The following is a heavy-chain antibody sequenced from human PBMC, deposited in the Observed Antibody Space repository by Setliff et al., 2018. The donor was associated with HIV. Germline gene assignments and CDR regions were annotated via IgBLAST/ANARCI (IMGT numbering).Heavy chain of an antibody. D-gene: IGHD3-10*01. CDR1: GASISTYY. CDR2: THISGIT. CDR3: ARVRGGTSRGFLDF. Sequence: SETLSLTCTVSGASISTYYWSWIRQPPGKGLEWIGYTHISGITNCNPSLKSRLTISVDTSKTQFSLKLNSVTAADTAVYYCARVRGGTSRGFLDFWGQGTLVTVSS. J-gene: IGHJ4*02. V-gene: IGHV4-4*08.